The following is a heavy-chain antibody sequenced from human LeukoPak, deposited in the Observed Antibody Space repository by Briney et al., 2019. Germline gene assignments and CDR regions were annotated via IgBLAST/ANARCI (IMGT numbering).Heavy chain of an antibody. J-gene: IGHJ4*02. Sequence: WGSLRLSCSASGFTFSNCPMYWVRQGPGKGLEYVSGISGDGGSTYYADSVRGRFAISRDTSKNTLYLQMSSLRTEDTAVYFCVKGHYYDSSGYSLPEYWGQGTLVTVSS. CDR1: GFTFSNCP. CDR3: VKGHYYDSSGYSLPEY. D-gene: IGHD3-22*01. V-gene: IGHV3-64D*06. CDR2: ISGDGGST.